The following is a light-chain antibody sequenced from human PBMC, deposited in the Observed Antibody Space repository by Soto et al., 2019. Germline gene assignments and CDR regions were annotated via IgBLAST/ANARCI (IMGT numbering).Light chain of an antibody. J-gene: IGKJ5*01. CDR3: QQYNNWPPTT. V-gene: IGKV3-15*01. CDR1: QSVSSN. CDR2: GAS. Sequence: EIVMTQSPDTLPVSPGERATLSCRASQSVSSNLAWYQQKPGQAPRLLIYGASTRATGIPARFSGSGSGTEFTLTISSLQSEDFAVYYCQQYNNWPPTTFGQGKRLEI.